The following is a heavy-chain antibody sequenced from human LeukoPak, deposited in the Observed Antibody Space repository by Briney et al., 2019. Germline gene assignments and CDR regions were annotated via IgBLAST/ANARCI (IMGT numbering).Heavy chain of an antibody. D-gene: IGHD1-26*01. V-gene: IGHV4-4*07. CDR2: IYTSGST. J-gene: IGHJ3*02. CDR1: GGSISSYY. CDR3: ARVAEEWELLSYAFDI. Sequence: PSETLSLTCTVSGGSISSYYWSWIRQPAGKGLEWIGRIYTSGSTNYNPSLKSRVTMSVDTSKNQFSLKLSSVTAADTAVYYRARVAEEWELLSYAFDIWGQGTMVTVSS.